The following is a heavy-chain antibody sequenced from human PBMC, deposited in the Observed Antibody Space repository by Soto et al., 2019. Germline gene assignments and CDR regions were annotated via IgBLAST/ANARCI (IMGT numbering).Heavy chain of an antibody. CDR2: IKQDGSEK. V-gene: IGHV3-7*01. CDR1: GFTFSNYW. D-gene: IGHD3-3*01. CDR3: ARDSYYDFWSGYYYYGMDV. Sequence: PGGSLRLSCAASGFTFSNYWMSWVRQAPGKGLEWVANIKQDGSEKYYVDSVKGRFTISRDNAKNSLYPQMNSLRAEDTAVYYCARDSYYDFWSGYYYYGMDVWGQGTTVTVSS. J-gene: IGHJ6*02.